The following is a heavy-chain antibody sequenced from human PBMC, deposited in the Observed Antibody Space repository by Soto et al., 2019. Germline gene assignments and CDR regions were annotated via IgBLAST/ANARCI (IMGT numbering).Heavy chain of an antibody. Sequence: SETLSLTCTVSGGSVSTYYWSWVRQPPGKGLEWIGYIHYSGSTNYNPSLKSRVTISVDTSKNQVSLKLSSVTAADTAVYYCTRGSGWYYYWGQGTLVTVSS. J-gene: IGHJ4*02. CDR2: IHYSGST. V-gene: IGHV4-59*02. D-gene: IGHD6-19*01. CDR1: GGSVSTYY. CDR3: TRGSGWYYY.